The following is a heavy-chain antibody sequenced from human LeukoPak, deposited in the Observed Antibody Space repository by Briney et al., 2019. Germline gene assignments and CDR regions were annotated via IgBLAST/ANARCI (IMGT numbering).Heavy chain of an antibody. CDR3: ARDRGYSYGATDY. V-gene: IGHV1-69*13. CDR2: IILIFGTA. D-gene: IGHD5-18*01. CDR1: GGTFSSYA. J-gene: IGHJ4*02. Sequence: ASVKVSCKASGGTFSSYAISWVRQAPGQGLEWMGGIILIFGTANYAQKFQGRVTITADESTSTAYMELSSLRSEDTAVYYCARDRGYSYGATDYWGQGTLVTVSS.